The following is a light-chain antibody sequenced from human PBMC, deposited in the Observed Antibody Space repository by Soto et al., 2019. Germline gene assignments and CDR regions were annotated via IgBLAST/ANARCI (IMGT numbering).Light chain of an antibody. V-gene: IGKV1-17*01. CDR1: HDIRNE. J-gene: IGKJ4*01. Sequence: DIHVTQSPSSLSASVGDRFTITCGASHDIRNELGWYQQKPGKAPKRLIYAASSLQGGVPSRFRGSGYGTEFTLTVSGLQPEDFETYYCLQHNSYPHTFGGGTKVDIK. CDR2: AAS. CDR3: LQHNSYPHT.